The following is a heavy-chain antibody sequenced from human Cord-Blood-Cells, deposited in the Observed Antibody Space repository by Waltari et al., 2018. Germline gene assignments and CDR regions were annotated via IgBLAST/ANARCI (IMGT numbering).Heavy chain of an antibody. CDR2: IYPGNSDT. J-gene: IGHJ4*02. D-gene: IGHD3-10*01. Sequence: EVQLVQSGAEVKKPGESLKIYCKGSGYSFTSYWIGWVRQMPGKGLEWMGIIYPGNSDTIYSPSFQGQVTISADKSISTAYLQWSSLKASDTAMYYCARPYGSGSYYSPFDYWGQGTLVTVSS. V-gene: IGHV5-51*01. CDR3: ARPYGSGSYYSPFDY. CDR1: GYSFTSYW.